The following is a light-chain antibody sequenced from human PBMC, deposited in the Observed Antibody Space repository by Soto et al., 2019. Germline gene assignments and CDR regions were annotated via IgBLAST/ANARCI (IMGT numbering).Light chain of an antibody. Sequence: QAVVTQPPSVSGAPGQGVTISCAGSSSNIGATYDIHWYQQLPGTAPKLLIYGNSHRPSGVPARFSGSKSGTSASLATTGLQADDEADYYCQSYDSSLSAVVFGGGTKLTVL. V-gene: IGLV1-40*01. CDR2: GNS. CDR1: SSNIGATYD. J-gene: IGLJ2*01. CDR3: QSYDSSLSAVV.